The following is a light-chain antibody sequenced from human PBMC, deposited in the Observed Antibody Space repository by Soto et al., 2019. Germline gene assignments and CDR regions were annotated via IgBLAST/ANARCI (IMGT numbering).Light chain of an antibody. J-gene: IGKJ1*01. V-gene: IGKV1-5*03. CDR3: QQYNSYSAT. CDR1: QSISSW. Sequence: DIQMTQSPSTLSASVGDRVTITCRASQSISSWLAWYQQKPGKAPKLLIYKASSLESGVPSRFSGSASGTEFTLTISSLQPDDFATYYCQQYNSYSATFGQGTKVEIK. CDR2: KAS.